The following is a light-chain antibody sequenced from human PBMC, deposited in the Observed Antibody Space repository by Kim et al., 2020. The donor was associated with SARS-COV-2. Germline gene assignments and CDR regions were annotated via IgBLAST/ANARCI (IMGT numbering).Light chain of an antibody. J-gene: IGLJ3*02. Sequence: QRVTISCSGSRSNIGRYTVNWYQQFPGTAPKFLIYSSNQRPSGVPDRFSGSQSGTSASLAISGLQAEDEADYYCAAWDDSLNAWVFGGGTQLTVL. CDR1: RSNIGRYT. CDR3: AAWDDSLNAWV. V-gene: IGLV1-44*01. CDR2: SSN.